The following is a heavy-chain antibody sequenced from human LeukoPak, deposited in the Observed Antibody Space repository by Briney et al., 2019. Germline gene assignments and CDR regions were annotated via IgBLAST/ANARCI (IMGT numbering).Heavy chain of an antibody. D-gene: IGHD3/OR15-3a*01. Sequence: ASVKVYCKVSGYTLLELSLHWMRQAPGKWLELMGGSDPEDDDTIYAQKFQGRVIMTEDTSTGTAYMELSSLRSEDTAVYYCATGGMFGLPADYYYGMVVWGQGTTVTVSS. CDR2: SDPEDDDT. CDR3: ATGGMFGLPADYYYGMVV. V-gene: IGHV1-24*01. J-gene: IGHJ6*02. CDR1: GYTLLELS.